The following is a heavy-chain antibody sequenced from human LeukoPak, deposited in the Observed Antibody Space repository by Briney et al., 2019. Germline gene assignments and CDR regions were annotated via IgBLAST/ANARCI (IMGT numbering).Heavy chain of an antibody. Sequence: GGSLRLSCAASGFTFSSYAMSWVRQAPGKGLEWVSGISGSGGSTYYADSVKGRFTISRDNSKNTLYLQMNSLRAEDTAVYYCAKARGIRYYYGMDVWGQGTTVTVSS. CDR1: GFTFSSYA. J-gene: IGHJ6*02. CDR2: ISGSGGST. CDR3: AKARGIRYYYGMDV. V-gene: IGHV3-23*01. D-gene: IGHD1-26*01.